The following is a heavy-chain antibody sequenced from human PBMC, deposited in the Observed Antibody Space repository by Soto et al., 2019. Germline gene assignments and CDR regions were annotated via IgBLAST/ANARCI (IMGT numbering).Heavy chain of an antibody. V-gene: IGHV1-69*13. CDR3: ASDWLGGAVAGKFYYGMDV. Sequence: SVKVSSKASGGTFSSYAISWVRQAPGQGLEWMGGMIPIFGTANYAQKFQGRVTITADESTSTAYMELSSLRSEEKAVYYCASDWLGGAVAGKFYYGMDVWGKGPTVT. J-gene: IGHJ6*04. D-gene: IGHD6-19*01. CDR2: MIPIFGTA. CDR1: GGTFSSYA.